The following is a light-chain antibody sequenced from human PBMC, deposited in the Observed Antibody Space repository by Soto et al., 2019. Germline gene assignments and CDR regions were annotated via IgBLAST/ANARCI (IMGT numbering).Light chain of an antibody. J-gene: IGKJ2*01. CDR1: QSVDSS. V-gene: IGKV3-11*01. CDR2: DAS. Sequence: EVVLTQSPATLSLSPGERATLSCRASQSVDSSLAWYQQKLGQAPRLLIYDASNRATGIPGRFSGSGSGTDFTLTISSLEPEDFAVYYCRQRGAFGQGTKVEIK. CDR3: RQRGA.